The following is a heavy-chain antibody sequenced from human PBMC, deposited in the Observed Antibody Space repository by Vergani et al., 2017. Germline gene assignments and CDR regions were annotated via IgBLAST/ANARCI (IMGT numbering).Heavy chain of an antibody. D-gene: IGHD3-22*01. CDR1: GGSISSHY. CDR3: ARNYYDSSGYFRALYYYYGMDV. V-gene: IGHV4-59*11. J-gene: IGHJ6*02. CDR2: IYYSGST. Sequence: QLQLQESGPGLVKPSETLSLTCTVSGGSISSHYWSWIRQPPGKGLEWIGYIYYSGSTNYNPSLKSRLTISVDTSKNQFSLKLSSVTAADTAVYYCARNYYDSSGYFRALYYYYGMDVWGQGTTVTVSS.